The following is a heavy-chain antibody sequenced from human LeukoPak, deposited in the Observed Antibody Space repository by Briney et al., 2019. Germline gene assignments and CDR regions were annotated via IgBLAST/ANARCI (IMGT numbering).Heavy chain of an antibody. J-gene: IGHJ6*02. CDR1: GDSISNNNYY. Sequence: PSETLSLTCTVSGDSISNNNYYWDWIRQPPGKGLEWIGSISYYGYTYYTPSLKSRVTISVDTSRSQFSLKLTSATAADTAVYYCARDGGKGFGEPAQDYYYGLDVWGQGTTVTVSS. CDR2: ISYYGYT. CDR3: ARDGGKGFGEPAQDYYYGLDV. V-gene: IGHV4-39*07. D-gene: IGHD3-10*01.